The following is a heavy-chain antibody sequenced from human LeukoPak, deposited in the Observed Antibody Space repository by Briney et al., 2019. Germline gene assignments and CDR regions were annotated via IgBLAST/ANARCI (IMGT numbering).Heavy chain of an antibody. D-gene: IGHD3-10*01. CDR3: ARGRPITMVRGVNWFDP. Sequence: ASVKVSCKASGYTFTGYYMHWVRQAPGQGLEWMGWINPNSGGTNYAQKFQGRVTMTRDTSISTAYMELSRLRSDGTAVYYCARGRPITMVRGVNWFDPWGQGTLVTVSS. V-gene: IGHV1-2*02. J-gene: IGHJ5*02. CDR2: INPNSGGT. CDR1: GYTFTGYY.